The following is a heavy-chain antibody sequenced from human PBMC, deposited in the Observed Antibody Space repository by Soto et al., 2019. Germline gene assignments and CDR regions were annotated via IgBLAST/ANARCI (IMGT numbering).Heavy chain of an antibody. Sequence: PSETLSLTCTVSGGSISSGDYYWSWIRQPPGKGLEWIGYIYYSGSTYYNPSLKSRVTISVDTSKNQFSLKLSSVTAADTAVYYCARVKSSGWSDTYLDYWGQGTLVTVSS. V-gene: IGHV4-30-4*01. J-gene: IGHJ4*02. CDR1: GGSISSGDYY. CDR3: ARVKSSGWSDTYLDY. D-gene: IGHD6-19*01. CDR2: IYYSGST.